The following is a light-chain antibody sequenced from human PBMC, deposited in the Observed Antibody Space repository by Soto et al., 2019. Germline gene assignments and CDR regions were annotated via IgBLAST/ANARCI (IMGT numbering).Light chain of an antibody. V-gene: IGLV4-69*01. CDR2: VNSDGSQ. Sequence: QLVLTQSPSASASLGASVKLTCTLSSGHSSYTIAWHQQQPEKGPRYLMKVNSDGSQRKGDGIPDRFSGSSSGAERYLTISSLQSEDEADYFCQTWGSGIQVFGGGTKVTVL. J-gene: IGLJ2*01. CDR3: QTWGSGIQV. CDR1: SGHSSYT.